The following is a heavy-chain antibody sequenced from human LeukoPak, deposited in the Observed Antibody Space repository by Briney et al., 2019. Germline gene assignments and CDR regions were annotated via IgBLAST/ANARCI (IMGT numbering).Heavy chain of an antibody. D-gene: IGHD3-3*01. CDR2: IRHGGSS. CDR3: AKDSNSAYDFWSRWYFDL. V-gene: IGHV4-59*01. Sequence: PSETLSLTCTVSGGSITSYYWSWIRQPPGKGMEWIGYIRHGGSSSCNPSLKSRVAISADPSKSQLSLNLRSVTAADTAVYYCAKDSNSAYDFWSRWYFDLWGRGTLVTVSS. CDR1: GGSITSYY. J-gene: IGHJ2*01.